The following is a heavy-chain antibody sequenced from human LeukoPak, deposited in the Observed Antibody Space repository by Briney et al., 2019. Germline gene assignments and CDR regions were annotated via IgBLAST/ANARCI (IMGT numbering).Heavy chain of an antibody. Sequence: GASVKVSCKASGGTFSSYAISWVRQAPGQGLEWMGGIIPIFGTANYAQKLQGRVTITTDESTSTAYMELSSLRSEDTAVYYRARDRGGYGNWFDPWGQGTLVTVSS. D-gene: IGHD5-12*01. CDR3: ARDRGGYGNWFDP. V-gene: IGHV1-69*05. CDR2: IIPIFGTA. CDR1: GGTFSSYA. J-gene: IGHJ5*02.